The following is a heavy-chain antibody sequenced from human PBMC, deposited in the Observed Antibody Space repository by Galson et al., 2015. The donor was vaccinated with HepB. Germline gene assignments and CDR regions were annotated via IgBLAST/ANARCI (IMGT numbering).Heavy chain of an antibody. Sequence: TLSLTCTVSGGSISSGGYYWSWIRQHPGKGLEWIGYIYYSGSTYYNPSLKSRVTISVDTSKNQFSLKLSSVTAADTAVYYCARVHPPPITFGGPTRWVNWFDPWGQGTLVTVSS. CDR2: IYYSGST. D-gene: IGHD3-16*01. CDR3: ARVHPPPITFGGPTRWVNWFDP. CDR1: GGSISSGGYY. J-gene: IGHJ5*02. V-gene: IGHV4-31*03.